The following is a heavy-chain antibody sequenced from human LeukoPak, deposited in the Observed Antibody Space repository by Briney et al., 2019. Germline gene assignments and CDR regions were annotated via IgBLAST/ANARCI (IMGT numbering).Heavy chain of an antibody. CDR3: AKEPSRPGYYYYGMDV. CDR2: IRYDGSNK. V-gene: IGHV3-30*02. Sequence: GGSLRLSCAASGFTFSSYGMHWVRQAPGKGLEWVAFIRYDGSNKYYADSVKGRFTISRDNSKNTLYLQMNSLRAEDTAVYYCAKEPSRPGYYYYGMDVWGQGTTVTVSS. CDR1: GFTFSSYG. J-gene: IGHJ6*02.